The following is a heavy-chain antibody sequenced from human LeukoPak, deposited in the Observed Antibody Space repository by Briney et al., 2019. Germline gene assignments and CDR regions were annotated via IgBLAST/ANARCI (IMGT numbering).Heavy chain of an antibody. D-gene: IGHD3-22*01. CDR2: IYHSGNT. J-gene: IGHJ4*02. CDR1: GFSISGGYY. CDR3: ARDAYYYDSSGSRLFDY. Sequence: SETLSLTCSVSGFSISGGYYWGWIRQPPGKGLEWLGSIYHSGNTDYNPSLKSRVTISVDTSKNHFSLKLSSVTAADTAVYYCARDAYYYDSSGSRLFDYWGQGTLVTVSS. V-gene: IGHV4-38-2*02.